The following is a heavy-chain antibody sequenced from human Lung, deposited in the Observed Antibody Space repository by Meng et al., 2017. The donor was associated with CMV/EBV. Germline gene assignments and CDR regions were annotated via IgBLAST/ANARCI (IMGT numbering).Heavy chain of an antibody. CDR2: ISYDGSNK. V-gene: IGHV3-30*19. CDR3: ARDADSSSFSPESARGYYYFGMDV. CDR1: GFTFSNYG. J-gene: IGHJ6*02. D-gene: IGHD6-13*01. Sequence: GESLKISCAASGFTFSNYGMHWVRQAPGKGLEWVAFISYDGSNKYYADSVKGRFTISRDNSKNTLYLQMNSLRAEDTAVYYCARDADSSSFSPESARGYYYFGMDVWGQGXTVTVSS.